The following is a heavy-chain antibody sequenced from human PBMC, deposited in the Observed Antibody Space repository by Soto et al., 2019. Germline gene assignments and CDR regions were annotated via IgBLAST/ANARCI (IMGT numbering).Heavy chain of an antibody. Sequence: ESGGGVVQPGRSLRLSCAASGFTFSSYGMHWVRQAPGKGLEWVAVISYDGSNKYYADSVKGRFTISRDNSKNTLYVQMNSLRAEDTAVYYCAVGYCSSTSCYAPRLYYYGMDVWGQGTTVTVSS. D-gene: IGHD2-2*01. CDR1: GFTFSSYG. CDR3: AVGYCSSTSCYAPRLYYYGMDV. J-gene: IGHJ6*02. CDR2: ISYDGSNK. V-gene: IGHV3-30*03.